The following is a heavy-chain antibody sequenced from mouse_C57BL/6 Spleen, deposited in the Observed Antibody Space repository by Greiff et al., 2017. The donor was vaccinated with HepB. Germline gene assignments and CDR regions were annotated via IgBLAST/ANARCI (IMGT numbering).Heavy chain of an antibody. Sequence: EVQLQESGPVLVKPGASVKMSCKASGYTFTDYYMNWVKQSHEKSLEWIGVINPYNGGTSYNQKFKGKATLTVDKSSSTAYMELNSLTSEDSAVYYCARSDYGSSFAYWGQGTLVTVSA. CDR2: INPYNGGT. D-gene: IGHD1-1*01. V-gene: IGHV1-19*01. CDR1: GYTFTDYY. CDR3: ARSDYGSSFAY. J-gene: IGHJ3*01.